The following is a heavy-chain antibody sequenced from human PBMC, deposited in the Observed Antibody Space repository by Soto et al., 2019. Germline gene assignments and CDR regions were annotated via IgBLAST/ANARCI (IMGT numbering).Heavy chain of an antibody. CDR1: GYSFTSYW. J-gene: IGHJ4*02. Sequence: PGESLKISCKGSGYSFTSYWIGWVRQMPGKGLEWMGIIYPGDSDTRYSPSFQGQVTISADKSISTAYLQWSSLRAEDTAVYYCARDFEGSYGYGPFEYWGQGTLVTVSS. V-gene: IGHV5-51*01. CDR3: ARDFEGSYGYGPFEY. D-gene: IGHD5-18*01. CDR2: IYPGDSDT.